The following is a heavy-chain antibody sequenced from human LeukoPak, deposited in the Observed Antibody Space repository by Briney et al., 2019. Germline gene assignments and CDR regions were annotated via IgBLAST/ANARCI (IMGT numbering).Heavy chain of an antibody. Sequence: PRGGLRLSCVESVFTPISFLMSCGREAPGGGLEWVSNINQDGSEKYYVDSVKGRFTISRDNAKNSLYLQMSSLRVEDTAVYYCATSDSGGQRFDSQHWGQGTLVTVSS. CDR3: ATSDSGGQRFDSQH. V-gene: IGHV3-7*01. CDR1: VFTPISFL. D-gene: IGHD2-15*01. CDR2: INQDGSEK. J-gene: IGHJ1*01.